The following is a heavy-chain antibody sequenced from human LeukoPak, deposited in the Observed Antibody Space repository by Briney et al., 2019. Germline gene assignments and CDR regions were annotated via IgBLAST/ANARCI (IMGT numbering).Heavy chain of an antibody. D-gene: IGHD6-13*01. J-gene: IGHJ6*03. CDR2: ISGSGGSP. CDR1: GFTFSSYA. Sequence: GGSLRLSCAASGFTFSSYAMSWVRQAPGRGLEWVSAISGSGGSPYYADSVKGRFTISRDNSKNTLYLQMNSLRAEDTAVYYCAKDPKKQQPYYYMDVWGKGTTVTVSS. CDR3: AKDPKKQQPYYYMDV. V-gene: IGHV3-23*01.